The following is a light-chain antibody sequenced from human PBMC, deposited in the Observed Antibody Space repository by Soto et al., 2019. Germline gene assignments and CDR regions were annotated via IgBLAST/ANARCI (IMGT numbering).Light chain of an antibody. CDR3: QHYNSYSEA. CDR1: QGIRKD. Sequence: IQMTHSPSSLSASVGDRVTMTCRASQGIRKDLAWYQQKPGKAPKLLIYATSSLQSGVPSRFSGSGSGTEFTLTISSLQPDDFATYYCQHYNSYSEAFGQGTKVDIK. J-gene: IGKJ1*01. CDR2: ATS. V-gene: IGKV1-16*01.